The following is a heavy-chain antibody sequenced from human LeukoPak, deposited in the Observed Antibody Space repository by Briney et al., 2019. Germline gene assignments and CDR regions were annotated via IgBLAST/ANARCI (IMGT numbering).Heavy chain of an antibody. CDR2: ITPSGYT. Sequence: PGGSLRLSCAVSPFIFSRYSINWVRQAPGKGLEWVSSITPSGYTFYADSVKGRFTISRDNAKNSLFFQMNSLRAEDTAVYYCAREVLLWFGESKGAFDIWGQGTMVTVSS. V-gene: IGHV3-21*04. J-gene: IGHJ3*02. CDR3: AREVLLWFGESKGAFDI. CDR1: PFIFSRYS. D-gene: IGHD3-10*01.